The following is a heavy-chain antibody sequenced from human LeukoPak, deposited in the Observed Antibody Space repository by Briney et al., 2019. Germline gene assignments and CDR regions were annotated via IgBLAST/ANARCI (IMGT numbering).Heavy chain of an antibody. CDR3: ARARIAAHYYYYYMDV. CDR1: GFTFSDYY. V-gene: IGHV3-11*01. J-gene: IGHJ6*03. Sequence: GGSLRLSCAASGFTFSDYYMSWIRQAPGKGVEWVSDISSSGSTIYYADSVKGRFTISRDNAKNSLYLQMNSLRAEDTAVYYCARARIAAHYYYYYMDVWGKGTAVTVSS. CDR2: ISSSGSTI. D-gene: IGHD6-6*01.